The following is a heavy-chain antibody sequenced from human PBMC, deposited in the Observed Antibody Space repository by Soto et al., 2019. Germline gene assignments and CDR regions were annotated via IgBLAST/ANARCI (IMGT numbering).Heavy chain of an antibody. CDR2: INPSGGST. Sequence: GPSVKVSCKASGYTFTSYYMHWVRQAPGQGLEWMGIINPSGGSTSYAQKFQGRVTMTRDTSTSTVYMELSSLRSEDTAVYYCARAGRITMIVVVPFGAFDIWGQGTMVTVSS. CDR1: GYTFTSYY. CDR3: ARAGRITMIVVVPFGAFDI. V-gene: IGHV1-46*01. D-gene: IGHD3-22*01. J-gene: IGHJ3*02.